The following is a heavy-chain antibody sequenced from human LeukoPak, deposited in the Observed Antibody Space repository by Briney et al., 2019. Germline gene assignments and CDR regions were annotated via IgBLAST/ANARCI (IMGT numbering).Heavy chain of an antibody. CDR1: GGSFSGFY. CDR3: ARQYGLPGAFDI. CDR2: IDHSGST. V-gene: IGHV4-34*01. D-gene: IGHD2-21*02. Sequence: SETLSLTCDLYGGSFSGFYWNWIRQPPGKGLEWIGEIDHSGSTNYNPSLKSRVTISVDRSKNQFSLKLSSVTAADTAVYYCARQYGLPGAFDIWGQGTMVTVSS. J-gene: IGHJ3*02.